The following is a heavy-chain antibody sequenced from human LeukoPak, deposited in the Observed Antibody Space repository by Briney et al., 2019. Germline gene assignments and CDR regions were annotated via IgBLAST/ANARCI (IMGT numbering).Heavy chain of an antibody. V-gene: IGHV4-34*01. D-gene: IGHD3-10*01. J-gene: IGHJ4*02. CDR3: ARVTKLAKTYYYGSGSYYSRGFFDY. CDR2: INPRAST. CDR1: GGSISSYY. Sequence: SETLSLTXTVSGGSISSYYWSWIRYPPGNGLEWIGEINPRASTNYNPSLTSRATISLDTSRYQFSLKLSSVTAADTAVYYCARVTKLAKTYYYGSGSYYSRGFFDYWGQGTLVTVSS.